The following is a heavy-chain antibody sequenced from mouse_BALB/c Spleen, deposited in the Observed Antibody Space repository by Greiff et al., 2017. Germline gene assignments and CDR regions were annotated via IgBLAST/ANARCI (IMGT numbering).Heavy chain of an antibody. CDR3: ARSSSSGYGRDYAMDY. V-gene: IGHV3-2*02. CDR2: ISYSGST. D-gene: IGHD3-1*01. CDR1: GYSITSDYA. Sequence: EVQRVESGPGLVKPSQSLSLTCTVTGYSITSDYAWNWIRQFPGNKLEWMGYISYSGSTSYNPSLKSRISITRDTSKNQFFLQLNSVTTEDTATYYCARSSSSGYGRDYAMDYWGQGTSVTVSS. J-gene: IGHJ4*01.